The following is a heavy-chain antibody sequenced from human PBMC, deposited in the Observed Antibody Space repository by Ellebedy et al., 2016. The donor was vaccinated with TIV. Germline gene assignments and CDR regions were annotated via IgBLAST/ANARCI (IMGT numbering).Heavy chain of an antibody. CDR1: GGSISSYY. J-gene: IGHJ3*02. CDR3: ARVVNRGKPRGAFDI. Sequence: MPSETLSLTCTVSGGSISSYYWSWIRQPPGKGLEWIGYIYYSGSTNYNPSLKSRVTISVDTSKNQFSLKLSSVTAADTAVYYCARVVNRGKPRGAFDIWGQGTMVTVSS. CDR2: IYYSGST. D-gene: IGHD2/OR15-2a*01. V-gene: IGHV4-59*01.